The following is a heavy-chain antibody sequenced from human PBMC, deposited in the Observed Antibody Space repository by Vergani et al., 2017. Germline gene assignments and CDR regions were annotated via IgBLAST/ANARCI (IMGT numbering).Heavy chain of an antibody. CDR2: IIPIFGTA. V-gene: IGHV1-69*12. CDR1: GGTFSSYA. J-gene: IGHJ6*02. D-gene: IGHD3-22*01. CDR3: ARATYETYYGYGMDV. Sequence: QVQLVQSGAEVKKPGSSLKFSCKASGGTFSSYAISWVRQAPGQGLEWLGGIIPIFGTANYAQKFQGRVTITADESTSTAYMELSSLRSEDTAVYYCARATYETYYGYGMDVWGQGTTVTVSS.